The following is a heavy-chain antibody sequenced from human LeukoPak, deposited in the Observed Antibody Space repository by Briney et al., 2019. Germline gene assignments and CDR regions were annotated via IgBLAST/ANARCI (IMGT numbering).Heavy chain of an antibody. J-gene: IGHJ4*02. CDR1: GFTFSSYW. CDR2: IKQDGSEK. Sequence: GGSLRLSCAASGFTFSSYWMGWVRQAPGKGLEWVANIKQDGSEKYYVDSVKGRFTISRDNAKNSLYLQMNSLRAEDTAVYYCARDGPDFWSGYYWEVWGQGTLVTVSS. CDR3: ARDGPDFWSGYYWEV. D-gene: IGHD3-3*01. V-gene: IGHV3-7*01.